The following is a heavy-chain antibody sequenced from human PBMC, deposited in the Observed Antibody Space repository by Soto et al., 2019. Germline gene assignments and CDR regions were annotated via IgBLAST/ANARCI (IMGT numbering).Heavy chain of an antibody. Sequence: QVQLQESGPGLVKRWETLSLTCSVSGGSISGYYWSWIRQPPGKGLEWIGHISYGGSTSYNPSLKSRVSISVDTSKNQFSLRLTSVTDADTAVYHGARDGAAARPGYNWFDPWGQGKLVTVSS. J-gene: IGHJ5*02. CDR3: ARDGAAARPGYNWFDP. CDR1: GGSISGYY. CDR2: ISYGGST. V-gene: IGHV4-59*01. D-gene: IGHD6-6*01.